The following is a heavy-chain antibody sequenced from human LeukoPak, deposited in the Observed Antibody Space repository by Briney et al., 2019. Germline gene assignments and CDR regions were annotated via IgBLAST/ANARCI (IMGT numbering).Heavy chain of an antibody. V-gene: IGHV3-23*01. Sequence: GGSLRLSCVASGFTFNNYVMSWVRQAPGKGLEWVSGISGSGDSTYYADSVKGRFTISRDKSKNTLCLHMNSLRAEDTAAYFCARQNFGSPRWFDPWGQGTLVTVSS. CDR1: GFTFNNYV. CDR3: ARQNFGSPRWFDP. D-gene: IGHD3-3*01. J-gene: IGHJ5*02. CDR2: ISGSGDST.